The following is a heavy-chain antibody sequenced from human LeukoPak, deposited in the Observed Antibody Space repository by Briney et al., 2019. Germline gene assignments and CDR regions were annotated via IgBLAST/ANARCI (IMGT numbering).Heavy chain of an antibody. V-gene: IGHV3-7*01. CDR2: IKQDGSEK. D-gene: IGHD2-21*02. J-gene: IGHJ3*02. CDR1: GFTFSSYW. Sequence: PGGSLRLSCAASGFTFSSYWMSWVRQAPGKGLEWVANIKQDGSEKYYVDSVKGRFTISRDNAKNSLYLQMNSLRAEDTAVYYCARRGAYCGGDCSGAFDIWGQGTMVTVSS. CDR3: ARRGAYCGGDCSGAFDI.